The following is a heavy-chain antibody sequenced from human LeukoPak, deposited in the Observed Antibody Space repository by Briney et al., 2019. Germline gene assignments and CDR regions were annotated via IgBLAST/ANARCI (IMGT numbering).Heavy chain of an antibody. CDR1: GGTFSSYA. D-gene: IGHD6-13*01. CDR3: ARGVWQQLRLYYFDY. V-gene: IGHV1-69*13. J-gene: IGHJ4*02. CDR2: IIPIFGTA. Sequence: SVKVSCKASGGTFSSYAISWVRQAPGQGLEWMGGIIPIFGTANYAQKFQGRVTITADESTSTAYMELSSLRSEDTAVYYCARGVWQQLRLYYFDYWGQGTLVTVSS.